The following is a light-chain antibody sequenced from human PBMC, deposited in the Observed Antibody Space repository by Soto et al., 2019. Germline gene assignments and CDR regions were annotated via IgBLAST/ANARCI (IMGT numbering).Light chain of an antibody. J-gene: IGKJ1*01. CDR2: DAS. CDR1: QSTNTW. Sequence: DIQMTQSPSTLSASVGDRVTITCRASQSTNTWLAWYQQKPGKAPKLLIYDASRLQSGVPSRFSGSGSGTEFTLTISSLQPDDFASYYCQHYDSYSGTFGQGTKVDIK. CDR3: QHYDSYSGT. V-gene: IGKV1-5*01.